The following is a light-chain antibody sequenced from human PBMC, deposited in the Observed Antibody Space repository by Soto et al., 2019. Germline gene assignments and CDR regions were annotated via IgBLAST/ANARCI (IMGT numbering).Light chain of an antibody. J-gene: IGKJ3*01. Sequence: DIQMTQSPSTLSASVGDRVTITCRASQSISSWLAWYQQKPGKAPKLLIYDASSLESGVPSRFSGSGSGTEFTLTISSLQPDDFATYYCQQYNSYSITFGPGTKVDNK. CDR3: QQYNSYSIT. V-gene: IGKV1-5*01. CDR2: DAS. CDR1: QSISSW.